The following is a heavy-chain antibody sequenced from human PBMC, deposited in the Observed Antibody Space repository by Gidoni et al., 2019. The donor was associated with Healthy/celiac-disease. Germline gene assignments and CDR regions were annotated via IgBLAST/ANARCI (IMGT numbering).Heavy chain of an antibody. D-gene: IGHD3-22*01. CDR2: IYSRGST. J-gene: IGHJ6*03. Sequence: EVQLVETGGGLIQPGGSLRLSCAASGFTVSSNYMSWVRQAPGKGLEWVSCIYSRGSTYYADSVKGRFTISRDNSKNTLYLQMNSLRAEDTAVYYCARSYYYDSPIHYYYYMDVWGKGTTVTVSS. CDR1: GFTVSSNY. CDR3: ARSYYYDSPIHYYYYMDV. V-gene: IGHV3-53*02.